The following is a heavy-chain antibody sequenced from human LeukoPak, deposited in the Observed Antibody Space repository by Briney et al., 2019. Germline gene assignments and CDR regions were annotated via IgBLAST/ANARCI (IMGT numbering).Heavy chain of an antibody. D-gene: IGHD1-26*01. V-gene: IGHV4-34*01. CDR2: INHSGST. J-gene: IGHJ5*02. CDR3: ARAAVVGGKGDWFDP. CDR1: GGSFSGYY. Sequence: SETLSLTCAVYGGSFSGYYWSWIRQPPGKGLEWIGEINHSGSTNYNPSLKSRVTISVDTSKNQFSLKLSSVTAADTAVYYCARAAVVGGKGDWFDPWGQGTLVTVSS.